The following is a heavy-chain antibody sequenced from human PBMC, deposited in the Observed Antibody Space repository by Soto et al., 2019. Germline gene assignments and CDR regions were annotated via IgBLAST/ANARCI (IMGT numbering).Heavy chain of an antibody. CDR1: GGTFSSYA. V-gene: IGHV1-69*01. D-gene: IGHD6-6*01. Sequence: QVQLVQSGAEVKKPGSSVKVSCKASGGTFSSYAISWVRQAPGQGLEWMGGIIPSFGTANYAQKFQGRVTITADESRSTAYMKVGSLRSEDTAMYCCARGAGSSPWLYYYGMDVWGQGTTVTVSS. J-gene: IGHJ6*02. CDR3: ARGAGSSPWLYYYGMDV. CDR2: IIPSFGTA.